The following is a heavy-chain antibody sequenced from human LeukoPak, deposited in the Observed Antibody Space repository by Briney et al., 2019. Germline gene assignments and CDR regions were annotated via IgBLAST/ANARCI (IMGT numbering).Heavy chain of an antibody. CDR3: ARDRAYCSSTSCYRYFDY. CDR2: IYSGGST. Sequence: PGGSLRLSCAASGFTVSSNYMSWVRQAPGKGLEWVSVIYSGGSTYYADSVKGRFTISRDNSKNTLYLQMNSLRAEDTAVYYCARDRAYCSSTSCYRYFDYWGQGTLVTVSS. J-gene: IGHJ4*02. CDR1: GFTVSSNY. V-gene: IGHV3-53*01. D-gene: IGHD2-2*01.